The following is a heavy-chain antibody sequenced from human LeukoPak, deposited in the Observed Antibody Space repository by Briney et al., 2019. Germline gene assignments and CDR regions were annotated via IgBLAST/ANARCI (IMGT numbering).Heavy chain of an antibody. V-gene: IGHV3-7*01. CDR3: ASGGYCSSTSCYRGYFQH. CDR2: IKQEGSEK. J-gene: IGHJ1*01. CDR1: GFTFSSYW. Sequence: TGGSLRLSCAASGFTFSSYWMSWVRQAPGKGLGWVANIKQEGSEKYYVDSVKGRFTISRDNAKNSLYLQMNSLRAEDTAVYYCASGGYCSSTSCYRGYFQHWGQGTLVTVSS. D-gene: IGHD2-2*02.